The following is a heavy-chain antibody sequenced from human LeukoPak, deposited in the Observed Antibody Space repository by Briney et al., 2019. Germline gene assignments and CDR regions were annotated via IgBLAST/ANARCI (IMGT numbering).Heavy chain of an antibody. CDR3: ARDHGYCSGGSCYYFDY. V-gene: IGHV3-33*01. CDR2: IWYDGSNK. J-gene: IGHJ4*02. CDR1: GFTFSSYG. Sequence: GGSLRLSCAASGFTFSSYGMHWARQAPGKGLEWVAVIWYDGSNKYYADSVKGRFTISRDNSKNTLYLQMNSLRAEDTAVYYCARDHGYCSGGSCYYFDYWGQGTLVTVSS. D-gene: IGHD2-15*01.